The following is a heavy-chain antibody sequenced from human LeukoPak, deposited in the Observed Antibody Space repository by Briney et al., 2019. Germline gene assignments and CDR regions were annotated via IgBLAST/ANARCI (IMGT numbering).Heavy chain of an antibody. Sequence: GGSLRLSCAASGFTFSSYGMHWVRQAPGKGLEWVAVIWYDGSNEYYADSVKGRFTISRDNSKNTLYLQMNSLRAEDTAVYYCAKVSPDYDFWSGYHIYEWHYYYMDVWGKGTTVTVSS. CDR2: IWYDGSNE. V-gene: IGHV3-33*06. CDR1: GFTFSSYG. J-gene: IGHJ6*03. CDR3: AKVSPDYDFWSGYHIYEWHYYYMDV. D-gene: IGHD3-3*01.